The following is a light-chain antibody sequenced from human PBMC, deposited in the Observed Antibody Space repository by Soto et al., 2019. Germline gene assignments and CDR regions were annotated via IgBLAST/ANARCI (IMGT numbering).Light chain of an antibody. J-gene: IGLJ2*01. CDR1: SSNIGAGYD. CDR2: RNI. V-gene: IGLV1-40*01. Sequence: QSVLTQPPSVSGAPGQRVALSCAGTSSNIGAGYDVHWYQHLPGTAPKLLIFRNINRPAGVPDRFSGSKSGTSASLAISGLQAADEGYYYCQTYDTGVSGSIFGGGTKVTVL. CDR3: QTYDTGVSGSI.